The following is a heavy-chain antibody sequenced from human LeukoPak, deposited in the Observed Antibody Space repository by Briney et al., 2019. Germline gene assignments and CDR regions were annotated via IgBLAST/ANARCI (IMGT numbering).Heavy chain of an antibody. V-gene: IGHV3-48*01. D-gene: IGHD3-10*01. Sequence: PGGSLRLSCAASGFTFSSYSMNWVRQAPGKGLEWVSYISSSSSTIYYADSVKGRFTISRDNAKNSLCLQMNSLRAEDTAVYYCARDSLMVRGTFDYWGQGTLVTVSS. J-gene: IGHJ4*02. CDR2: ISSSSSTI. CDR3: ARDSLMVRGTFDY. CDR1: GFTFSSYS.